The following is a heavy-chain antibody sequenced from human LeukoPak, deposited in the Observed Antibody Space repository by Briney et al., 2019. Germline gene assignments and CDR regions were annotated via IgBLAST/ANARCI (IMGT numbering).Heavy chain of an antibody. Sequence: PSETLSLTCAVYGGSFSVYYWSWIRQPPGKGLEWIGEITHSGSTNYNPSLKSRVTISVDTSKNQFSLKLSSVTAADTAVYYCARTTVTIWCPDYWGQGTLVTVSS. CDR1: GGSFSVYY. CDR2: ITHSGST. V-gene: IGHV4-34*01. CDR3: ARTTVTIWCPDY. D-gene: IGHD4-17*01. J-gene: IGHJ4*02.